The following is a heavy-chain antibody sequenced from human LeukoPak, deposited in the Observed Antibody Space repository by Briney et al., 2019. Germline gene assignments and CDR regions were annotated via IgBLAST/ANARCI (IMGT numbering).Heavy chain of an antibody. CDR3: ASDYYDSSGYSVAFDI. Sequence: GGSLRLSCAASGFTVSSNYMSWVRQAPGKGLEWVSVIYSGGSTYYADSVEGRFTISRDNSKNTLYLQMNSLRAEDTAVYYCASDYYDSSGYSVAFDIWGQGTMVTVSS. D-gene: IGHD3-22*01. CDR1: GFTVSSNY. J-gene: IGHJ3*02. CDR2: IYSGGST. V-gene: IGHV3-66*01.